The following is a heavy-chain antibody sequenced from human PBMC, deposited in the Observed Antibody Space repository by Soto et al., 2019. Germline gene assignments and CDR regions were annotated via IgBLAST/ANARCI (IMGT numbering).Heavy chain of an antibody. CDR2: IKSKTDGGTT. D-gene: IGHD1-20*01. CDR3: TTTDRGIPNLVIHYYYYYGMDV. Sequence: GGSLRLSCAASGFTFSNAWMNWFRQAPGKGLEWVGRIKSKTDGGTTDYAAPVKGRFTISRDDSKNTLYLQMNSLKTEDTAVYYCTTTDRGIPNLVIHYYYYYGMDVWGQGTTVTVSS. V-gene: IGHV3-15*07. J-gene: IGHJ6*02. CDR1: GFTFSNAW.